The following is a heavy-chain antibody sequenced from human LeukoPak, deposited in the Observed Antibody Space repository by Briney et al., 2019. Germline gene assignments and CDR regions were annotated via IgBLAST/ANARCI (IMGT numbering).Heavy chain of an antibody. CDR1: GFTFSSYA. Sequence: GGSRRLSCAASGFTFSSYAMGWVRQAPGKGLEWVSGISGSGGSTYYADSVKGRFTISRDNSKNTLSLQMNSLRAEDTAVYYCAKSSGYYLEYFQQWGQGTLVTVSS. CDR3: AKSSGYYLEYFQQ. D-gene: IGHD3-22*01. V-gene: IGHV3-23*01. J-gene: IGHJ1*01. CDR2: ISGSGGST.